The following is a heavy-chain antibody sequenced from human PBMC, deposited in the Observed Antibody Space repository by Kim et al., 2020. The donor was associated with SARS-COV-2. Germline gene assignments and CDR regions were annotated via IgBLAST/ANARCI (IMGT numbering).Heavy chain of an antibody. CDR1: GYTFTNYA. D-gene: IGHD3-9*01. CDR2: INTNTGNP. V-gene: IGHV7-4-1*02. Sequence: ASVKVSCKASGYTFTNYAMNWVRQAPGQGLEWMGWINTNTGNPTYPQGFTGRFVFSLDTPVSTAYLQISSLKAEDTAVYYCTRGSTSDILTGLSGVGFDSGGQGTLVTVSS. J-gene: IGHJ4*02. CDR3: TRGSTSDILTGLSGVGFDS.